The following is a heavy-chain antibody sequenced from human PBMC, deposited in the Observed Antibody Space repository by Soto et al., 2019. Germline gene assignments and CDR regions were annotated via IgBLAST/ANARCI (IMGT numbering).Heavy chain of an antibody. V-gene: IGHV3-48*01. D-gene: IGHD3-3*01. CDR3: ARDRVGFLGPEYYYYYMDV. Sequence: GGSLRLSCAASGFTFSSYSMNWVRQAPGKGLEWVSYISSSSSTIYYADSVKGRFTISRDNAKNSLYLQMNSLRAEDTAVYYCARDRVGFLGPEYYYYYMDVWGKGTTVTVSS. J-gene: IGHJ6*03. CDR2: ISSSSSTI. CDR1: GFTFSSYS.